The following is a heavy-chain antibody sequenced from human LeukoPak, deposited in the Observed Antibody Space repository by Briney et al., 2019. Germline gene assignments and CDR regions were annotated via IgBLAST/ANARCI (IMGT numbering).Heavy chain of an antibody. V-gene: IGHV3-30*02. D-gene: IGHD3-22*01. CDR1: GFTFSSYG. J-gene: IGHJ4*02. CDR2: IWYDGSNK. CDR3: AKNSGYYDPFLDY. Sequence: GGSLRLSCTVSGFTFSSYGMHWVRQAPGKGLEGVAVIWYDGSNKYYADSVKGLFTISRDNSKNTLYLQMNSLRAEDTAVYYCAKNSGYYDPFLDYWGQGTLVTVSS.